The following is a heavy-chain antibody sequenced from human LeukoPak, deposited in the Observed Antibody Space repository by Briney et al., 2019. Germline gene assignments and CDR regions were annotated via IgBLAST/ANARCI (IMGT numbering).Heavy chain of an antibody. CDR1: GYTFTSYG. Sequence: SVKVSCKASGYTFTSYGISWVRQAPGQGLEWMGGIIPIFGTANYAQKFQGRVTITADKSTSTAYMELSSLRSEDTAVYYCARAGIVGATITASYFDYWGQGTLVTVSS. CDR3: ARAGIVGATITASYFDY. V-gene: IGHV1-69*06. D-gene: IGHD1-26*01. J-gene: IGHJ4*02. CDR2: IIPIFGTA.